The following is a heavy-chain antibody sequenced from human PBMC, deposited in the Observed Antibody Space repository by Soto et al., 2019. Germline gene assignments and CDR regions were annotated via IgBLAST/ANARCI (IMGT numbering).Heavy chain of an antibody. Sequence: QVQLVESGGGVVQPGKSLRLSCAASGFTFSAYGMHWVRRAPGKGLEWVAMIYYDGSNKYYADSVKGRFTISRDNSKNTLYLQMNSLRAEDTAVYYCARVGGSVTSDYWGQGTLVTVSS. J-gene: IGHJ4*02. V-gene: IGHV3-33*01. CDR3: ARVGGSVTSDY. D-gene: IGHD3-10*01. CDR1: GFTFSAYG. CDR2: IYYDGSNK.